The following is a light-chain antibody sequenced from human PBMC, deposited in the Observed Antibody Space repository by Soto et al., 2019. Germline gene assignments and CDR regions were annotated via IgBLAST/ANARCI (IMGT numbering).Light chain of an antibody. CDR1: QSVRSN. V-gene: IGKV3D-15*01. CDR3: QQYNSYPLT. J-gene: IGKJ4*01. Sequence: EIVMTQSPATLSVSAGERATLSCRARQSVRSNLAWYQQKPGQAPRLLIYDASTRATGIPARFSGSGSGTEFILTISSLQSEDFGVYYCQQYNSYPLTFGGGTKVDIK. CDR2: DAS.